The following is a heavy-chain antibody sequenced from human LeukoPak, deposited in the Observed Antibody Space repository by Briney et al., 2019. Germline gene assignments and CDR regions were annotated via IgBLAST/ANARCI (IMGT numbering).Heavy chain of an antibody. J-gene: IGHJ4*02. CDR2: GYSGGYT. CDR3: ARDGITMRILEY. V-gene: IGHV3-53*01. D-gene: IGHD3-10*01. CDR1: GFTVSSNY. Sequence: GGSLRLSCAASGFTVSSNYMSWVRQAPGKGLEWVSVGYSGGYTYYADSMKGRFTISRDNAKNSLYLQMDSLRAEDTAVYYCARDGITMRILEYWGQGTLVTVSS.